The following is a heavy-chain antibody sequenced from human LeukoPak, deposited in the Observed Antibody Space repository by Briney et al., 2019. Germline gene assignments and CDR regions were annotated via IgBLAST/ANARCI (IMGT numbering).Heavy chain of an antibody. CDR1: GFTFSSYW. V-gene: IGHV3-7*04. CDR3: ARLRPYSSTWYAYYGMDV. J-gene: IGHJ6*02. D-gene: IGHD6-13*01. Sequence: GGSLRLSCVASGFTFSSYWMSWVRPAPRRGLEWVANIKEDGTQNYYVDSVKGRFTISRDNAKNSLYLQMNSLRADETAVYYCARLRPYSSTWYAYYGMDVWGQGTTVTVSS. CDR2: IKEDGTQN.